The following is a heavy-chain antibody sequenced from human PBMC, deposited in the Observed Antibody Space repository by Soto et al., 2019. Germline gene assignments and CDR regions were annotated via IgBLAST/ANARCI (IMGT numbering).Heavy chain of an antibody. V-gene: IGHV3-30-3*01. Sequence: VGSLRLSCAASGFTFRSYAMHWVRQAPGKGLDWVAVISYDGSNKYYADSVKGRFTISRDNSKNTLYLQMNSLRAEDTAVYYCARGPGADFYGSGSYMDVWGQGTTVTVSS. J-gene: IGHJ6*02. D-gene: IGHD3-10*01. CDR2: ISYDGSNK. CDR1: GFTFRSYA. CDR3: ARGPGADFYGSGSYMDV.